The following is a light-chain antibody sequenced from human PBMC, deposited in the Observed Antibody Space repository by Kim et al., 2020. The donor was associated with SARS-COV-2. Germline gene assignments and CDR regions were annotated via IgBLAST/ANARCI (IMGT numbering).Light chain of an antibody. CDR2: EVF. J-gene: IGLJ2*01. CDR3: SSYSSTSTVI. CDR1: SSDIGGYNF. Sequence: QSALTQPASVSGSPGQSIIISCTGTSSDIGGYNFVSWYQHHPGKAPKLMIYEVFNRPSGVSNRFSGSKSGNTASLTISGLRAEDEADYNCSSYSSTSTVIFGGGTKVTVL. V-gene: IGLV2-14*01.